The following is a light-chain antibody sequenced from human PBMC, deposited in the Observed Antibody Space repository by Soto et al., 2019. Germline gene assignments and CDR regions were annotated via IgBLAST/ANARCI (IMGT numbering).Light chain of an antibody. CDR2: GAS. Sequence: EIVMTQSPATLSVSPGERATLSCRASQSVSDNLAWYQQKPGQAPRLLIYGASTRATGIPAGFSGSGSVTEFTLTISSLQSEDFAVYYCQQYNNWPLTFGGGTKVEIK. CDR3: QQYNNWPLT. J-gene: IGKJ4*01. CDR1: QSVSDN. V-gene: IGKV3-15*01.